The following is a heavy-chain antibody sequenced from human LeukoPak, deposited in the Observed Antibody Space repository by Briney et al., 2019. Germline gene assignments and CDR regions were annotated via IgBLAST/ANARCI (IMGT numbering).Heavy chain of an antibody. D-gene: IGHD3-3*01. CDR3: ARARGDFWSSYLATSLGY. CDR2: INPNSGGT. J-gene: IGHJ4*02. CDR1: GYTFTGYY. V-gene: IGHV1-2*02. Sequence: ASVKVSCKASGYTFTGYYMHWVRQAPGQGLEWMGWINPNSGGTNYAQKFQGRVTMTRDTSISTAYMELSRLRSDDTAVYYCARARGDFWSSYLATSLGYWGQGTLVTVSS.